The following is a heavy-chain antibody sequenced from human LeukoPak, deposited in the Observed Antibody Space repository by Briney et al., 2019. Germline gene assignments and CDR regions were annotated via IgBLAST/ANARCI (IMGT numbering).Heavy chain of an antibody. J-gene: IGHJ4*02. D-gene: IGHD1-26*01. Sequence: ASVKVSCKASGGTFSSYAISWVRQAPGQGLEWMGGITPIFGTANYAQKFQGRVTITADESTSTAYMELSSLRSEDTAVYYCARDSGSYYHYWGQGTLVTVSS. V-gene: IGHV1-69*13. CDR2: ITPIFGTA. CDR1: GGTFSSYA. CDR3: ARDSGSYYHY.